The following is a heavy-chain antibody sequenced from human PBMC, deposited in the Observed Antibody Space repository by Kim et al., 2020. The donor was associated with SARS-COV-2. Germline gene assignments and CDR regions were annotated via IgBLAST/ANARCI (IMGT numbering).Heavy chain of an antibody. Sequence: GGSLRLSCAASGFTFSSYGMHWVRQAPGKGLEWVAVIWYDGSNKYYADSVKGRFTISRDNSKNTLYLQMNSLRAEDTAVYYCARDRSGNVVTVGNGFDPWGQGTLVTVSS. V-gene: IGHV3-33*01. CDR3: ARDRSGNVVTVGNGFDP. D-gene: IGHD2-15*01. J-gene: IGHJ5*02. CDR2: IWYDGSNK. CDR1: GFTFSSYG.